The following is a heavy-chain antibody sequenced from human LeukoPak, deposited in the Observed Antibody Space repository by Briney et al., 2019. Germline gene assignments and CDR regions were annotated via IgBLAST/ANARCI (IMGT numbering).Heavy chain of an antibody. V-gene: IGHV4-39*07. CDR2: MFYNGAT. Sequence: PSETLSLTCSVSGGSISSSDYYWGWIRQPPGKGLEWIGTMFYNGATKSNPSLSSRVTMSIDTSKNQFSLKLRSVTAADTAVYYCARGEVGPEDYYYYYMDVWGKGTTVTVSS. J-gene: IGHJ6*03. CDR1: GGSISSSDYY. CDR3: ARGEVGPEDYYYYYMDV. D-gene: IGHD1-14*01.